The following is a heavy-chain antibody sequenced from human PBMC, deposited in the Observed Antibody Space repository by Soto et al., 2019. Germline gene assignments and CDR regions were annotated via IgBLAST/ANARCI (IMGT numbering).Heavy chain of an antibody. J-gene: IGHJ4*02. CDR1: GFTFSSYG. Sequence: PGGSLRLSCAASGFTFSSYGMRWVRQAPGKGLEWVSAISCSGGSIYYADSVKGRFTISRDNSKNTLYLQMNSLRAEDTAVYYCAKDSVSGSSSWYSPGYFDYWGQGTLVTVSS. CDR2: ISCSGGSI. D-gene: IGHD6-13*01. V-gene: IGHV3-23*01. CDR3: AKDSVSGSSSWYSPGYFDY.